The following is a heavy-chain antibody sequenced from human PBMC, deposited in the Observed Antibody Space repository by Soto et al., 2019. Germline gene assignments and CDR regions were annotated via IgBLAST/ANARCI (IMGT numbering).Heavy chain of an antibody. D-gene: IGHD6-19*01. CDR2: IYWNDDK. CDR1: GFSLSTSGLG. CDR3: AHRPSGWYLFDY. V-gene: IGHV2-5*01. J-gene: IGHJ4*02. Sequence: QITLKESGPTLVRPTQTLTLTCTFSGFSLSTSGLGVGWIRQPPGKALEWLALIYWNDDKRYSPSLKARLTITKDTSKNQVVLTMTNMDPVYTATYYCAHRPSGWYLFDYWCQGTLVTVSS.